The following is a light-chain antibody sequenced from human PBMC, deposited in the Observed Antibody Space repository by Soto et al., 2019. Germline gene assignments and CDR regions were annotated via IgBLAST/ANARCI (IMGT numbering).Light chain of an antibody. Sequence: DIQMTQSPSSLSASVGDRVTITCRASQSVSSYLSWYQHRPGEPPKLLIYAASSLQTGVPSRFIGSGSGTDFTLTISSLQPEDFATYSCQQNYNAPPTFGRGTNVEIK. CDR3: QQNYNAPPT. J-gene: IGKJ1*01. CDR1: QSVSSY. CDR2: AAS. V-gene: IGKV1-39*01.